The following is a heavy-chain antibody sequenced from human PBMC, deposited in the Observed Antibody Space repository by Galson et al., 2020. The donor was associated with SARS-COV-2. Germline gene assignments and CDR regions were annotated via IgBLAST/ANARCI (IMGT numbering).Heavy chain of an antibody. CDR2: VYDSGTA. CDR3: ARAGDGTKDFLTKVSAHRAFDP. CDR1: GGSIISSTFY. Sequence: SQTLSLTCTVSGGSIISSTFYWGWIRQSPGKGLEWIGNVYDSGTAYYNPSLKSRVAISVDMSKNHFSLKMTSVTAADTAVYFCARAGDGTKDFLTKVSAHRAFDPCGQGTLVTVSA. J-gene: IGHJ5*02. V-gene: IGHV4-39*07. D-gene: IGHD2-8*01.